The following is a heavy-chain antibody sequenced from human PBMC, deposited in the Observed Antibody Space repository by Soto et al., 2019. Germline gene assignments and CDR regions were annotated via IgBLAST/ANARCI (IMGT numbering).Heavy chain of an antibody. CDR1: GYTFTSYG. D-gene: IGHD2-21*02. CDR2: IRPYNGNT. Sequence: GASVKVSCKASGYTFTSYGISWVRQAPGQGIELMGWIRPYNGNTNYAQKLQGRVTMTTDTSTSTAYMELSSLRSYYTAVYYCARSIVVVTALDYWGQGTLVTVSS. CDR3: ARSIVVVTALDY. V-gene: IGHV1-18*01. J-gene: IGHJ4*02.